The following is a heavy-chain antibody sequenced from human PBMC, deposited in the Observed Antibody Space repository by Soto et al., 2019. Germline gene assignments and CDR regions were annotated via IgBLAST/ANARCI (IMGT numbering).Heavy chain of an antibody. CDR1: GGTFSSYA. V-gene: IGHV1-69*12. D-gene: IGHD3-10*02. J-gene: IGHJ2*01. Sequence: QVQLVQSGAEVKKPGSSVKVSCKASGGTFSSYAISWVRQAPGQGLEWMGGIIPIFGTANYAQKFQGRVTSPADEATSTAYMELSSLRSEDTAVYYCARGSVRLRMFGGGFDLWGRGTLVTVSS. CDR2: IIPIFGTA. CDR3: ARGSVRLRMFGGGFDL.